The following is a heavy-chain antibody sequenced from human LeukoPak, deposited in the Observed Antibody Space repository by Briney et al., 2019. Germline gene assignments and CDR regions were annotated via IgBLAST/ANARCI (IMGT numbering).Heavy chain of an antibody. J-gene: IGHJ4*02. V-gene: IGHV4-59*12. Sequence: SETLSLTCTVSGGSISSYYWSWIRQPPGKGLEWIGYIYYSGSTNYNPSLKSRVTISVDTSKNQFSLKLSSVTAADTAVYYCARVRSSDFWSGCYTDYDYWGQGTLVTVSS. CDR3: ARVRSSDFWSGCYTDYDY. CDR2: IYYSGST. D-gene: IGHD3-3*01. CDR1: GGSISSYY.